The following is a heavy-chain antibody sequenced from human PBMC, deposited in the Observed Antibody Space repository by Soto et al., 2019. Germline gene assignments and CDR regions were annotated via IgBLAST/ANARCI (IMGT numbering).Heavy chain of an antibody. Sequence: PSETLSLTCDVSGGSVSSDKYYWSWIRQSPGKGLEWIGYIYYSGSTNYNPSLKSRVTISVDTSKNHFSLNLTSVTAADTAVYYCTRDSSSRNFFVWGQGILVTVSS. J-gene: IGHJ4*02. CDR3: TRDSSSRNFFV. CDR2: IYYSGST. D-gene: IGHD1-7*01. CDR1: GGSVSSDKYY. V-gene: IGHV4-61*03.